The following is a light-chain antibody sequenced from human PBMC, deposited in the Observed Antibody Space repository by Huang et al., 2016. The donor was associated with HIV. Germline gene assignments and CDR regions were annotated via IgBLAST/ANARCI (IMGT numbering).Light chain of an antibody. J-gene: IGKJ1*01. CDR1: QSVSNY. CDR2: DAS. CDR3: QKRNSWA. Sequence: EIVLTQSPAILSLSPGESATLSCRASQSVSNYLAWYQQKPGQAPRLLIYDASNRATSIPARFSGGGAETDVALTISSLGPEDFAVYYSQKRNSWAFGQGTKVEIK. V-gene: IGKV3-11*01.